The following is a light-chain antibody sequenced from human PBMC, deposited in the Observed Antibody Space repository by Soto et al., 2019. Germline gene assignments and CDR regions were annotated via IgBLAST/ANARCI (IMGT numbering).Light chain of an antibody. J-gene: IGKJ1*01. CDR3: QKYQNAPRT. CDR1: EDIYNY. Sequence: DIQMTQSPSSLSASVGDSVTITCRASEDIYNYLAWYQQKPGKVPQLLIYAASTLQSGVPPRFSGSGSGTDFTLTISGLQPEDVATYYCQKYQNAPRTFGQGTKVEIK. V-gene: IGKV1-27*01. CDR2: AAS.